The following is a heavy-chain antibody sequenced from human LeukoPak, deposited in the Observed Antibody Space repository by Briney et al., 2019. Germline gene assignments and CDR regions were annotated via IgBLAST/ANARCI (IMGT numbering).Heavy chain of an antibody. CDR1: GFIFNNSG. V-gene: IGHV3-23*01. CDR2: ISASGLTA. Sequence: PGGSLTLSCAASGFIFNNSGMGWVRQAPGRGLEWVSAISASGLTAYYGDSVKGRFTTSRDNAKNTLYLHMSSLRGEDTAIYYCTENTWGRGTRVTVSS. J-gene: IGHJ4*02. CDR3: TENT.